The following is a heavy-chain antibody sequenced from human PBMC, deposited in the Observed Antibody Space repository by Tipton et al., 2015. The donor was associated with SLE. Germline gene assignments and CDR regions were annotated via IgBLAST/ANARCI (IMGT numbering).Heavy chain of an antibody. CDR3: ARAGDSSGYYYAY. CDR2: INHSVSA. CDR1: GVSLSGYY. D-gene: IGHD3-22*01. J-gene: IGHJ4*02. Sequence: LRLSCAVFGVSLSGYYWSWMRQLPGKGLEWIGEINHSVSANYNPSLKSRVTISVDTSKNQFSLKLTSVTAADTAVYYCARAGDSSGYYYAYGGQGTVVTVSS. V-gene: IGHV4-34*01.